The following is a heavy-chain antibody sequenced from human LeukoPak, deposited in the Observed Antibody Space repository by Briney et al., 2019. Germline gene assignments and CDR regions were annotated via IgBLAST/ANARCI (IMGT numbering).Heavy chain of an antibody. J-gene: IGHJ4*02. CDR3: ARGRRVEMALLDY. D-gene: IGHD5-24*01. CDR1: GGTFISYA. Sequence: SVKVSCKASGGTFISYAISWVRQAPGQGLEWMGGIIPIFGTANYAQKFQGRVTITTDESTSTAYMELSSLRSEDTAVYYCARGRRVEMALLDYWGQGTLVTVSS. CDR2: IIPIFGTA. V-gene: IGHV1-69*05.